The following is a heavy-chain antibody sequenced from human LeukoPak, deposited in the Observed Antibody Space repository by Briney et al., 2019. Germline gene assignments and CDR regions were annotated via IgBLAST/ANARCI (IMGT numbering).Heavy chain of an antibody. CDR1: GFTFSSYS. V-gene: IGHV3-21*01. Sequence: GGSLRLSCAASGFTFSSYSMNWVRQAPGKGLEWVSSISSSSSYIYYADSVKGRFTISRDNAKNSLYLQMNSLRAEDTAVCYCARRSGYDSSGYYRPYDYWGQGTLVTVSS. J-gene: IGHJ4*02. CDR3: ARRSGYDSSGYYRPYDY. CDR2: ISSSSSYI. D-gene: IGHD3-22*01.